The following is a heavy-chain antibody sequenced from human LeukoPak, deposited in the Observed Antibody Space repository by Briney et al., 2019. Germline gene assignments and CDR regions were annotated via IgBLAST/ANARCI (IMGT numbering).Heavy chain of an antibody. V-gene: IGHV4-59*08. CDR2: NYNSGNN. J-gene: IGHJ4*02. CDR1: GGSISSDY. Sequence: PSETLSLTCTVSGGSISSDYWQWIRQPPGKGLEWVGYNYNSGNNHYNSSLKSRVTISIDTSKNQFSLKLASVTAADTAVYYCATRGYWGQGTLVAVSS. CDR3: ATRGY. D-gene: IGHD3-10*01.